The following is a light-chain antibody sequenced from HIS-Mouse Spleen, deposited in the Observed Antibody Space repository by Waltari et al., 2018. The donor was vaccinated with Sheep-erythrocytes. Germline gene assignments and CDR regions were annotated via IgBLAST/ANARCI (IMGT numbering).Light chain of an antibody. J-gene: IGLJ1*01. CDR1: SSYVGGDTY. V-gene: IGLV2-11*01. CDR2: DVR. Sequence: QSALTQPRPVSGSPGQSVPISCPGTSSYVGGDTYVSWYQQHPGKAPTLMIYDVRRRPSGVPDRFSGSKSGNTASLTISGLQAEDEADYYCCSYAGSYNHVFATGTKVTVL. CDR3: CSYAGSYNHV.